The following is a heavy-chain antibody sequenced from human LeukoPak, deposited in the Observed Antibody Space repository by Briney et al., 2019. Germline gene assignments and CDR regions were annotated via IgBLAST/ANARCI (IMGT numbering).Heavy chain of an antibody. CDR1: GYTFPSYD. Sequence: ASVKVSCKTSGYTFPSYDINWVRQATGQGLEWMGWMNPNSGNTGYAQKFQGRVTITRNTSITTAHMELSSLRSEDTAVYFCARGPKWSGSYYYFDFWGQGTLVTVSS. CDR3: ARGPKWSGSYYYFDF. D-gene: IGHD1-26*01. V-gene: IGHV1-8*01. CDR2: MNPNSGNT. J-gene: IGHJ4*02.